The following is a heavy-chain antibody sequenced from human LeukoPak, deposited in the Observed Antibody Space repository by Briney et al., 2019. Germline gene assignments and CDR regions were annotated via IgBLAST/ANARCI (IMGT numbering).Heavy chain of an antibody. D-gene: IGHD1-26*01. CDR2: IYYSGST. J-gene: IGHJ2*01. V-gene: IGHV4-59*01. CDR1: GGSISSYY. CDR3: ARARTPYPWEYDL. Sequence: PSETLSLTCTVPGGSISSYYWSWIRQPPGKGLEWIGYIYYSGSTNYNPSLKSRVTISVDTSKNQFSLKLSSVTAADTAVYSCARARTPYPWEYDLWGRGTLVTVSS.